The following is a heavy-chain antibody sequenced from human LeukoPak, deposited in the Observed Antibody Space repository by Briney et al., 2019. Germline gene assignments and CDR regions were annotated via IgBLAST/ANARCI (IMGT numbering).Heavy chain of an antibody. CDR2: ITANGGST. J-gene: IGHJ4*02. Sequence: GGSLRLSCAASGFTFSTYAMTWVRQAPGKGLEWVSSITANGGSTYYADSVEGRFTISRDNSKSTLYLQMNSLRADDTAVYHCARDSGSYLQPTDYWGQGTLVTVSS. D-gene: IGHD1-26*01. CDR3: ARDSGSYLQPTDY. CDR1: GFTFSTYA. V-gene: IGHV3-23*01.